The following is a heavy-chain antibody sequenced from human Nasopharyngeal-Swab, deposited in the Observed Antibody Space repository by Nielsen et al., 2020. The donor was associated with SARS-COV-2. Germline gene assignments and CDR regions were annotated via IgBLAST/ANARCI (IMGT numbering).Heavy chain of an antibody. J-gene: IGHJ6*03. Sequence: MRQSPGKGLEWIGEINHSGSTNYNPSLKSRVTISVDTSKNQFSLKLSSVTAADTAVYYCASHDYGVNGEYYYMDVWGKGTTVTVSS. D-gene: IGHD4-17*01. V-gene: IGHV4-34*01. CDR3: ASHDYGVNGEYYYMDV. CDR2: INHSGST.